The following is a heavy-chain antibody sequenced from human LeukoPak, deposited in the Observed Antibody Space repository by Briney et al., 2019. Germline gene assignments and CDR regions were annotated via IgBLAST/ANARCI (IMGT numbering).Heavy chain of an antibody. D-gene: IGHD5-18*01. Sequence: SETLSLTCTVSGGSISTYYWNWIRQPPGKGLEWIGYIYYSGSTYYNPSLKSRVTISVDTSKNQFSLKLSSVTAADTAVYYCARVDTAMDTFDYWGQGTLVTVSS. J-gene: IGHJ4*02. V-gene: IGHV4-59*06. CDR2: IYYSGST. CDR3: ARVDTAMDTFDY. CDR1: GGSISTYY.